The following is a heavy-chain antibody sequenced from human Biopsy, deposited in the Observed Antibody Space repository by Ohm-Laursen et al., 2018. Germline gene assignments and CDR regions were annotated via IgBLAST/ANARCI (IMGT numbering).Heavy chain of an antibody. Sequence: SLRLSCSAPGFIFSRYAMHWVRQAPGKGLEWVAIIWYDGSNKYYADSVKGRFTISRDDSKNTLYLQMNSLRAEDTAVYYCARDLEYGSSFYYYYGMDVWGQGTTVTVSS. D-gene: IGHD6-19*01. CDR2: IWYDGSNK. J-gene: IGHJ6*02. CDR1: GFIFSRYA. CDR3: ARDLEYGSSFYYYYGMDV. V-gene: IGHV3-33*01.